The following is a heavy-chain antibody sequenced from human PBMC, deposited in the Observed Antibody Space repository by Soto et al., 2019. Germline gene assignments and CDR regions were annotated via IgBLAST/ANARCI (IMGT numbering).Heavy chain of an antibody. J-gene: IGHJ4*02. D-gene: IGHD6-19*01. CDR2: IGGSGGST. CDR1: GFTFSTYA. CDR3: AKTAEAVAGTVYGY. V-gene: IGHV3-23*01. Sequence: GGSLRLSCAASGFTFSTYAMGWVRQAPGKGLEWVAGIGGSGGSTYNADSVKGRFTISRDNSKNTLYLQMNSLRAEDTAVYYCAKTAEAVAGTVYGYWGQGXLVTVYS.